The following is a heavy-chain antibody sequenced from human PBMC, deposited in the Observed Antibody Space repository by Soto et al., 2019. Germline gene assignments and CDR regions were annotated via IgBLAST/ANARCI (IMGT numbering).Heavy chain of an antibody. CDR2: ISGSGGDT. V-gene: IGHV3-23*01. D-gene: IGHD3-9*01. Sequence: EVQLLESGGGLVQPGGSLRLSCAASGFTFSSSAMSWVRQAPGKGLEWGSVISGSGGDTFYADSVKGRFTISRDNSKNTLYLQMNSLRAEDTAVYYCAKSILTGINWFDPWGQGTLVTVSS. CDR3: AKSILTGINWFDP. CDR1: GFTFSSSA. J-gene: IGHJ5*02.